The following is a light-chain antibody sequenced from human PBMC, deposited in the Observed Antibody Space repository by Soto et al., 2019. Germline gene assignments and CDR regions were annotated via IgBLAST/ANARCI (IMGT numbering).Light chain of an antibody. CDR1: QSINSW. CDR2: KAS. CDR3: QHYNIYCQFT. Sequence: DLQMTQSPSTLSASVGDRVTITFRASQSINSWLAWYQQKPGKAPKLLIYKASTLESGVPSRFSGSGSGTEFTLTIGCLQPDDFATYCRQHYNIYCQFTLG. J-gene: IGKJ3*01. V-gene: IGKV1-5*03.